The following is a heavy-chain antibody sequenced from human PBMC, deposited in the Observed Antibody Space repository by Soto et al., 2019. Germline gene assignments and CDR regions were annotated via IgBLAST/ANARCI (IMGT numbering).Heavy chain of an antibody. D-gene: IGHD2-8*02. J-gene: IGHJ3*02. CDR1: GYTFTGYY. Sequence: QVQLVQSGAEVKKPGASVKVSCKASGYTFTGYYMHWVRQAPGQGLEWMGWINPNSGCTNYAQKCQGWFTMTRDTSISTAYMELSRLRSDDTAVYYCVVGDSTSSGGTGPDIWCQGTMVTVSS. CDR3: VVGDSTSSGGTGPDI. CDR2: INPNSGCT. V-gene: IGHV1-2*04.